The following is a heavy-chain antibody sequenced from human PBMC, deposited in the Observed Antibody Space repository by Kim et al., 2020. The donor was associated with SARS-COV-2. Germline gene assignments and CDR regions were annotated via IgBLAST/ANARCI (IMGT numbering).Heavy chain of an antibody. Sequence: GSTYSADSLKGLFTISRANSKNTLYLQMNSLRAEDTAVYYCAKGAGMFDPWGQGTLVTVSS. J-gene: IGHJ5*02. CDR2: GST. V-gene: IGHV3-23*01. CDR3: AKGAGMFDP. D-gene: IGHD3-10*01.